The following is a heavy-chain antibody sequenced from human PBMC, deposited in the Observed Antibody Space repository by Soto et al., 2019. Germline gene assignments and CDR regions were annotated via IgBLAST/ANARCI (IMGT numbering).Heavy chain of an antibody. J-gene: IGHJ4*02. CDR1: GGTFSSYT. D-gene: IGHD3-10*01. CDR3: AREEYYYGSGSFFTG. V-gene: IGHV1-69*08. Sequence: QVQLVQSGAEVKKPGSSVKVSCKASGGTFSSYTISWVRQAPGQGLEWMGRIIPILGIANYAQKLQGRVTITADKSTSTAYMELSSLRSEDTAVYYCAREEYYYGSGSFFTGWGQGTLVTVSS. CDR2: IIPILGIA.